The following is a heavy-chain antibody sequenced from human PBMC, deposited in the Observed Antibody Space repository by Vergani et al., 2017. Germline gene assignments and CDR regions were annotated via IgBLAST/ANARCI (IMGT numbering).Heavy chain of an antibody. D-gene: IGHD1-1*01. Sequence: VQLVESGGGVVQPGRSLRLSCAASGFTFSSYEMNWVRQAPGKGLEWVSYISSSGSTIYYADSVKGRFTISRDNAKNSLYLQMNSLRAEDTAVYYCARDGETGAFDYWGQGTLVTVSS. CDR2: ISSSGSTI. CDR1: GFTFSSYE. V-gene: IGHV3-48*03. J-gene: IGHJ4*02. CDR3: ARDGETGAFDY.